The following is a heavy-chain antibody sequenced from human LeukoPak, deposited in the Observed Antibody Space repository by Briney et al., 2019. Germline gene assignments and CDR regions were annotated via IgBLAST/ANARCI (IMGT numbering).Heavy chain of an antibody. Sequence: GASVKVSCKASGYTFTSYGISWVRQAPGQGLEWMGWILPLIGITKYAQKFQDRVTITADESTSTAYMELSSLRSEDTAVYYCARDSSYYDSSGYYRPPGLDYWGQGTLVTVSS. CDR3: ARDSSYYDSSGYYRPPGLDY. D-gene: IGHD3-22*01. CDR1: GYTFTSYG. V-gene: IGHV1-69*10. J-gene: IGHJ4*02. CDR2: ILPLIGIT.